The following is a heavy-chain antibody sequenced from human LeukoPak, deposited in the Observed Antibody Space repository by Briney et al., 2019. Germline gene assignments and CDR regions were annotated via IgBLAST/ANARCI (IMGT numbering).Heavy chain of an antibody. CDR2: IHYSGAT. CDR3: ARDVDTVLVD. Sequence: SETLSLTCAVYGGSFSGYYWSWIRQPPGKGLEWIGYIHYSGATYYNLSLKSRLTILIDTSKNQFSLRLSSVTAAGTAVYYCARDVDTVLVDWGQGTLVTVSS. J-gene: IGHJ4*02. D-gene: IGHD2-2*03. CDR1: GGSFSGYY. V-gene: IGHV4-59*01.